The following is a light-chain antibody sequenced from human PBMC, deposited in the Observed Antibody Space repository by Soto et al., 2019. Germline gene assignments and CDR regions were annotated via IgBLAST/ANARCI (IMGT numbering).Light chain of an antibody. CDR3: QQYGSSPLT. J-gene: IGKJ4*01. CDR2: GAS. V-gene: IGKV3-20*01. CDR1: QSVSNNY. Sequence: DIVFTQSPATLSLSPCERATVSCRASQSVSNNYLAWYQQKPGQAPRLLIYGASGRATGIPARFSGSGSGTDFTLTISRLEPEDFAVYYCQQYGSSPLTFGGGTKVDIK.